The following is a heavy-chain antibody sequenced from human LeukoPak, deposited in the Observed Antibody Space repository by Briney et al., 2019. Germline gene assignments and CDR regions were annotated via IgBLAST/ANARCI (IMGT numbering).Heavy chain of an antibody. CDR2: IIGMFGTT. CDR3: ARGSTYHYNYMDV. D-gene: IGHD5/OR15-5a*01. Sequence: SVTVSCKTSGRTFSSYAISWVRQAPGQGLAWMGGIIGMFGTTNYAQRFQGRVTITADESASIAYMELSSLTSADTAVYYCARGSTYHYNYMDVWGKGTTVIVSS. J-gene: IGHJ6*03. V-gene: IGHV1-69*13. CDR1: GRTFSSYA.